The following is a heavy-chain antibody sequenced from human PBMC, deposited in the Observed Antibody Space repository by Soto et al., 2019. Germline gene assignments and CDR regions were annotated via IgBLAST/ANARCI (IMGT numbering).Heavy chain of an antibody. Sequence: QVQLVESGGGVVQPGRSLRLSCAASGFTFTPYGMHWVRQAPGKGLEWVAVISYDGSNKYYADSVKGRFTISRDNSKNTLYLQMNSLRAEDTALYYCAKGARVVAASPTDYWAREPWSPSPQ. CDR3: AKGARVVAASPTDY. CDR1: GFTFTPYG. V-gene: IGHV3-30*18. D-gene: IGHD2-15*01. CDR2: ISYDGSNK. J-gene: IGHJ4*02.